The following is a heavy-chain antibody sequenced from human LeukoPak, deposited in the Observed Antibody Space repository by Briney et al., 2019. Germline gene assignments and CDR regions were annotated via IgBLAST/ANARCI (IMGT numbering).Heavy chain of an antibody. Sequence: GGSLSPSCAASGFTFSSYWMTWVRQAPGKGLEWVAYMKQDGSEIYYVDSVKGRFTISRDNANNSLYLQMNSLRAEDTALYYCARGVYQFDYWGQGTLVTVSS. CDR3: ARGVYQFDY. V-gene: IGHV3-7*01. CDR2: MKQDGSEI. J-gene: IGHJ4*02. CDR1: GFTFSSYW. D-gene: IGHD3-16*02.